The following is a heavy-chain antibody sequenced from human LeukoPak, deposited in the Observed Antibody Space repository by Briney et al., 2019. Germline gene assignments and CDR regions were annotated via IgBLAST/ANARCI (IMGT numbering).Heavy chain of an antibody. V-gene: IGHV5-51*01. D-gene: IGHD5-18*01. J-gene: IGHJ5*02. CDR3: ARTAQYKWFDP. CDR2: IYPGYSDT. CDR1: GYSFTSYW. Sequence: GESLKISCKTSGYSFTSYWIGWVRQMPGKGLEWMGIIYPGYSDTTYSPSFRGHVTISADKSISTAYLQWSSLKASDTAMYYCARTAQYKWFDPWGQGTLVTVSS.